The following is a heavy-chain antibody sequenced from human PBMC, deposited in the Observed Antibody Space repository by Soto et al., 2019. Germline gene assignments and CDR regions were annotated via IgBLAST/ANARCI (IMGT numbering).Heavy chain of an antibody. J-gene: IGHJ3*02. Sequence: QVQLQQWGAGLLEPSETLSLTCAIYGGSITEYNWCWIRQSPVRGLEWIGEVGPSGDTHYDPSLKSRVTISGDRSKNQVFLKVTSVTAADTAVYHCARYGVGFGFDIWGLGTMVTVSS. CDR3: ARYGVGFGFDI. D-gene: IGHD3-3*01. CDR2: VGPSGDT. V-gene: IGHV4-34*02. CDR1: GGSITEYN.